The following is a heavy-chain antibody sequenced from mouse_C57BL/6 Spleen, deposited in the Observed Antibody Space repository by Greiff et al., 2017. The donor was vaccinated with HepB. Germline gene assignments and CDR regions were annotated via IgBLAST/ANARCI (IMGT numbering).Heavy chain of an antibody. Sequence: VQLQQSGPVLVKPGASVKMSCKASGYTFTDYYMNWVKQSHGKSLEWIGVINPYNGGTSYNQKFKGKATLTVDKSSSTAYMELNSLTSEDSAVYYCARSSITRDYWGQGTTLTVSS. CDR3: ARSSITRDY. V-gene: IGHV1-19*01. CDR1: GYTFTDYY. J-gene: IGHJ2*01. D-gene: IGHD1-1*01. CDR2: INPYNGGT.